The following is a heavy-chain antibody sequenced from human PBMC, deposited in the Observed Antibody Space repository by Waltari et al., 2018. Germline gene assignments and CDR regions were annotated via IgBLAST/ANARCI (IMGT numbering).Heavy chain of an antibody. Sequence: QVQLVQSGSELTKPGASVKLSCKASGYTFNGYPMNWLRQAAGRGLEWMGWINTNSGKPTHAQGFTGRFDFSLDTSGSTAYLQISSLKAEDSAVYFCARDWVRGLDYWGQGTLVTVSS. CDR2: INTNSGKP. CDR3: ARDWVRGLDY. D-gene: IGHD3-10*01. J-gene: IGHJ4*02. CDR1: GYTFNGYP. V-gene: IGHV7-4-1*02.